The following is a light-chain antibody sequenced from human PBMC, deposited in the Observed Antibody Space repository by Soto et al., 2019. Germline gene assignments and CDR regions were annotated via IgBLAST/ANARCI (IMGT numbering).Light chain of an antibody. Sequence: QSALTQPRSVSGSPGQSVTISCTGTNNDVGFYNYVSWYQQQLGKAPKLLIYDVTKWPSGVPERFSGSKSGNTASLTISGLQAEDEADYFCCSYAGGYIYLFGTGTKLTVL. J-gene: IGLJ1*01. CDR3: CSYAGGYIYL. CDR2: DVT. V-gene: IGLV2-11*01. CDR1: NNDVGFYNY.